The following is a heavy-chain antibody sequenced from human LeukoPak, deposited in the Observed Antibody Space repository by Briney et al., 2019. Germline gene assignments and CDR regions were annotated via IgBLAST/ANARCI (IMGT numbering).Heavy chain of an antibody. V-gene: IGHV3-15*01. J-gene: IGHJ5*02. CDR3: TTLTLVRGAKTYNWFGP. D-gene: IGHD3-10*01. CDR1: GFTFSDAW. Sequence: GGSLRLSCAASGFTFSDAWMSWVRQAPGKGLEWVGRIKSKTDGGTTDYAAPVKGRFTISRDDSKNTLYLQMNSLKTEDTAVYYCTTLTLVRGAKTYNWFGPWGQGTLVTVSS. CDR2: IKSKTDGGTT.